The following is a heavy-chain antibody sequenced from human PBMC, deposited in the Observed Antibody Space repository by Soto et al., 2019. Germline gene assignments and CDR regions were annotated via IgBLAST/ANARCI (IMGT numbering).Heavy chain of an antibody. D-gene: IGHD6-19*01. CDR1: GGSISSGGFS. CDR3: ARAGGLGAVAVDY. Sequence: QLQLQESGSGLVKPSQTLSLTCAVSGGSISSGGFSWSWIRQPPGKGLEWIGYIYHSGSTYYNPSLKSRVTISVDRSKNQFSLKLSSVTAADTAVYYCARAGGLGAVAVDYWGQGTLVTVSS. J-gene: IGHJ4*02. CDR2: IYHSGST. V-gene: IGHV4-30-2*01.